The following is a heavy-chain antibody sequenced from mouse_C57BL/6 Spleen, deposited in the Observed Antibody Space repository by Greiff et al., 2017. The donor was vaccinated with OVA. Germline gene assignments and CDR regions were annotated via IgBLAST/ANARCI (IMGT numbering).Heavy chain of an antibody. CDR2: ISSGSSTI. V-gene: IGHV5-17*01. CDR1: GFTFSDYG. D-gene: IGHD4-1*01. CDR3: ARTPWDHPFGY. J-gene: IGHJ2*01. Sequence: EVMLVESGGGLVKPGGSLKLSCAASGFTFSDYGMHWVRQAPEKGLEWVAYISSGSSTIYYADTVKGRFTISRDNAKNTLFLQMTSLRSEDTAMYYCARTPWDHPFGYWGQGTTLTVAS.